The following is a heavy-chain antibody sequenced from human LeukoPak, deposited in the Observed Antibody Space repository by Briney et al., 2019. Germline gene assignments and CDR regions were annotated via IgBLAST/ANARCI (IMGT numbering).Heavy chain of an antibody. J-gene: IGHJ4*02. CDR2: INPNSGGT. Sequence: ASVKVSCKASGYTFTGYYMHWVRQAPGQGLDWMGWINPNSGGTDYAQKFQGRVTMTRDTSISTAYMEVSRLRSDDTAVYYCAKSASGHLVVDCYFDYWGQGTLVTVSS. V-gene: IGHV1-2*02. CDR1: GYTFTGYY. CDR3: AKSASGHLVVDCYFDY. D-gene: IGHD3-9*01.